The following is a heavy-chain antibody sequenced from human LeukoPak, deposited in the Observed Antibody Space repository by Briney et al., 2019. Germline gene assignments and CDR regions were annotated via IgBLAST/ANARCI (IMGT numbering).Heavy chain of an antibody. D-gene: IGHD5-18*01. CDR3: ARYGSVVDTAIFDY. CDR1: GGTFSSYA. V-gene: IGHV1-3*01. Sequence: RASVKVSCKASGGTFSSYAISWVRQAPGQRLEWMGWINAGNGNTKYSQKFQGRVTITRDTSASTAYMGLSSLRSEDTAVYYCARYGSVVDTAIFDYWGQGTLVTVSS. J-gene: IGHJ4*02. CDR2: INAGNGNT.